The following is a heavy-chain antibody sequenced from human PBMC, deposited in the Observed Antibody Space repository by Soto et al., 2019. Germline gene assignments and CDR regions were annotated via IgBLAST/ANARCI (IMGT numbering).Heavy chain of an antibody. J-gene: IGHJ4*02. CDR3: AKRFTFFGMVKLSPDVDH. CDR1: GFSFSNHA. V-gene: IGHV3-23*01. Sequence: EVQLLESGGGFVQPGGSLRLSCAASGFSFSNHAMSWVRQAPGKGLEWVSGISSGSGDNTYYAASVKGRFTISRDKSKSTLYLQMNNLRAEDTALYFCAKRFTFFGMVKLSPDVDHWGQGTLVTVSS. CDR2: ISSGSGDNT. D-gene: IGHD3-3*01.